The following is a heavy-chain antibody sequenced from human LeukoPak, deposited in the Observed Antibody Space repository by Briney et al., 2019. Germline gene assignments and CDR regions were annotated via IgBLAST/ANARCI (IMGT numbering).Heavy chain of an antibody. CDR1: GFTFSDYY. CDR2: ISSSGSTI. V-gene: IGHV3-11*01. J-gene: IGHJ6*03. CDR3: ARVLSPPPFYYYYYMDV. Sequence: GGSLRLSCAASGFTFSDYYMSWIRQAPGKGLEWVSYISSSGSTIYYADSVKGRFTISRDNAKNSLYLQMNSLRAEDTAVYYCARVLSPPPFYYYYYMDVWGKGTTVTVSS.